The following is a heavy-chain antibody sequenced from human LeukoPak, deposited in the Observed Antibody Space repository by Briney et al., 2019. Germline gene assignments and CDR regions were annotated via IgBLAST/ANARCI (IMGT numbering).Heavy chain of an antibody. V-gene: IGHV3-33*01. Sequence: GGSLRLSCAASGFTFSSYGMHWVRQAPGKGLEWVAVTWYDGSNKYYADSVKGRFTISRDNSKNTLYLQMNSLRAEDTAVYYCARDTSSSSFDYWGQGTLVTVSS. CDR1: GFTFSSYG. J-gene: IGHJ4*02. CDR2: TWYDGSNK. CDR3: ARDTSSSSFDY. D-gene: IGHD6-6*01.